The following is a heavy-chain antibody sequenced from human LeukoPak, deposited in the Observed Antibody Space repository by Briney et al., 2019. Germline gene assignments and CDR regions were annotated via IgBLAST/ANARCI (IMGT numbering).Heavy chain of an antibody. J-gene: IGHJ6*02. CDR3: AVKSPGIAVAGPSQDYYYGMDV. V-gene: IGHV1-3*01. CDR1: GYTFTSYA. Sequence: ASVKVSCKASGYTFTSYAMHWVRQAPGQRLEWMGWINAGNGNTKYSQKFQGRVTITRDTSASTAYMELSSLRSGDTAVYYCAVKSPGIAVAGPSQDYYYGMDVWGQGTTVTVSS. CDR2: INAGNGNT. D-gene: IGHD6-19*01.